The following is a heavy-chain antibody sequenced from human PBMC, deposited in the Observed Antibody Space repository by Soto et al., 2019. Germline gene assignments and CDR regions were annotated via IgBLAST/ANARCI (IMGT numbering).Heavy chain of an antibody. J-gene: IGHJ4*02. CDR2: INAGNGNT. V-gene: IGHV1-3*01. CDR1: GYTFTSYA. D-gene: IGHD6-19*01. Sequence: QVQLVQSGAEVKKPGASVKVSCKASGYTFTSYAMHWVRQAPGQRLEWMGWINAGNGNTKYSQKFQGRVTITRDTSASTAYMELSSLRSEDTAVYYCARLMKSSGWYYLESLDYWGQGTLVTVSS. CDR3: ARLMKSSGWYYLESLDY.